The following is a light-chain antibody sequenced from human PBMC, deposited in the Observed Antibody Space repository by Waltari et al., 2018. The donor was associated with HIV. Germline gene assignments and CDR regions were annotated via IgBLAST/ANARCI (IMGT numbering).Light chain of an antibody. CDR3: QSYDSSLSGPRV. J-gene: IGLJ1*01. CDR2: GNS. CDR1: SSNIGAGYD. Sequence: QSVLTQPPSVSGAPGQRVTISCTGSSSNIGAGYDVHWYQLLPGTAPKLLIYGNSKRPSGVPDRFSGSKSGTSAALAITGLQAEDEADYYCQSYDSSLSGPRVFGTGTKVTVL. V-gene: IGLV1-40*01.